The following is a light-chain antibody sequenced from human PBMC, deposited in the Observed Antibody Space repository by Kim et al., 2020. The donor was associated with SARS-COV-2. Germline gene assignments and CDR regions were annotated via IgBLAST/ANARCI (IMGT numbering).Light chain of an antibody. Sequence: SSELTQDPAVSVALGQTVRITCQGDSLRSYYASWYQQKPGQAPVLVIYGKNDRPSGIPDRFSGSNSGNTASLTITGAQAEDEADYYCNSRDSSDNRVFGGGTKVTVL. J-gene: IGLJ3*02. V-gene: IGLV3-19*01. CDR3: NSRDSSDNRV. CDR1: SLRSYY. CDR2: GKN.